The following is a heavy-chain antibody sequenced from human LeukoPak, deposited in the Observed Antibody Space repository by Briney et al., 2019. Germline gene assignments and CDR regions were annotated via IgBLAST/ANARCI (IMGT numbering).Heavy chain of an antibody. J-gene: IGHJ4*02. CDR1: GGSISSGGGYY. Sequence: SQTLSLTCTVSGGSISSGGGYYWSWIRQHPGKGLEWIGYIYYSGSTYYNPSLKSRVTISLDTSKNQFSLKLSSVTAADTAVYYCARDAVNWSLDYWGQGTLVTVSS. CDR3: ARDAVNWSLDY. D-gene: IGHD1-20*01. CDR2: IYYSGST. V-gene: IGHV4-31*03.